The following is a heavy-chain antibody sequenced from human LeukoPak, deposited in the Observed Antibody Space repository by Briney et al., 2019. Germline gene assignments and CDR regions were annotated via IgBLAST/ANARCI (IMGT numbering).Heavy chain of an antibody. V-gene: IGHV3-30*18. CDR2: ISYDGSNK. CDR1: GFTFSSYG. D-gene: IGHD3-10*01. J-gene: IGHJ4*02. CDR3: AKDGADYYGSGSYLQLDY. Sequence: GGSLRLSCAASGFTFSSYGMHWVRQAPGKGLEWVAVISYDGSNKYYADSVKGRFTISRDNSKNTLYLQMNSLRAEDTAVYYCAKDGADYYGSGSYLQLDYWGQGTLVTVSS.